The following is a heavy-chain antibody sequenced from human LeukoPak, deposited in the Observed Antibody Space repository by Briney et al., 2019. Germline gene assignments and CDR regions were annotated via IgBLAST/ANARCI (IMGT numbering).Heavy chain of an antibody. V-gene: IGHV4-30-2*03. J-gene: IGHJ4*02. CDR3: ATEIQNIAGRVY. CDR1: GGSISSGGYS. CDR2: LYHSGST. Sequence: SETLSLTCAVSGGSISSGGYSWSWIRQPPGKGLEWIGNLYHSGSTYYNPSLKSRVSISVDTSKNQFSLNLSSVTAADTAVYYCATEIQNIAGRVYWGQGTLVTVSS. D-gene: IGHD6-6*01.